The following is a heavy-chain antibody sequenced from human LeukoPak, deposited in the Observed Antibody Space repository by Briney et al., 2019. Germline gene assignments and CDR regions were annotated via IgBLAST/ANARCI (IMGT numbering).Heavy chain of an antibody. J-gene: IGHJ4*02. CDR2: INPHNGGT. Sequence: ASVKVSFKSSGFTFTGYYIHWVRQAPGQGLEWMGYINPHNGGTNSPQKFQGRVTMPTDTSISAAYMELSSLISDDTAMYYCVREGNELLSKNFDYWGQGTLVTVSS. V-gene: IGHV1-2*02. CDR3: VREGNELLSKNFDY. D-gene: IGHD2-21*02. CDR1: GFTFTGYY.